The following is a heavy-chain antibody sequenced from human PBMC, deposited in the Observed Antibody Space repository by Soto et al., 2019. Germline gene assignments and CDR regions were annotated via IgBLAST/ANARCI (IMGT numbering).Heavy chain of an antibody. J-gene: IGHJ6*02. Sequence: QVQLVQSGAEVKKPGSSVKVSCKASGGTFSSYAISWVRQAPGQGLEWMGGIIPIFGTANYAKKFQGRVTITADESTSTAYMELSSLRSEDTAVYYCARDPSPLYRSSPSRYYYYYGMDVWGQGTTVTVSS. CDR1: GGTFSSYA. CDR3: ARDPSPLYRSSPSRYYYYYGMDV. CDR2: IIPIFGTA. V-gene: IGHV1-69*01. D-gene: IGHD6-13*01.